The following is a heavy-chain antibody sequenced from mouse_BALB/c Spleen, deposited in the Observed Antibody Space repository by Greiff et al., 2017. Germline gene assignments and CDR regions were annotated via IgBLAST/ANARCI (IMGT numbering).Heavy chain of an antibody. CDR3: ARQGYGNYVGAMDY. Sequence: DVMLVESGGDLVKPGGSLKLSCAASGFTFSSYGMSWVRQTPDKRLEWVATISSGGSYTYYPDSVKGRFTISRDNAKNTLYLQMSSLKSEDTAMYYCARQGYGNYVGAMDYWGQGTSVTVSS. CDR2: ISSGGSYT. V-gene: IGHV5-6*02. D-gene: IGHD2-10*02. J-gene: IGHJ4*01. CDR1: GFTFSSYG.